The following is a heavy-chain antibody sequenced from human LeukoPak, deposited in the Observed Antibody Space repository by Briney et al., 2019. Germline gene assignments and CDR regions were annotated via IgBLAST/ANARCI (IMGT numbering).Heavy chain of an antibody. D-gene: IGHD1-26*01. J-gene: IGHJ4*02. Sequence: SETLSLTCTVSGGSISSSYWSWIRQPPGKGLEWIGYIYGGGSTNYNPSLKSRVTISVDTSKNLFSLKLSSVTAADTAVYYCARLQYTGSYYPDYWGQGILVTVPS. CDR3: ARLQYTGSYYPDY. CDR2: IYGGGST. V-gene: IGHV4-59*08. CDR1: GGSISSSY.